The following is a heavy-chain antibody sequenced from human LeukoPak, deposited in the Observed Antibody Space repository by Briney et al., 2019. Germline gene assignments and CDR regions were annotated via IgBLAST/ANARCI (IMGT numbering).Heavy chain of an antibody. V-gene: IGHV3-21*01. CDR2: VTTSRSAR. Sequence: GGSLRLSCEASGFTFISYGMNWVRQAPGKGLEWVSSVTTSRSARYYADSVKGRFTVSRDNSKNSLYLQMNSLRAEDTAVYYCAGTGSKLLPGVASNYYYYMDVWGKGTTVTVSS. CDR1: GFTFISYG. CDR3: AGTGSKLLPGVASNYYYYMDV. J-gene: IGHJ6*03. D-gene: IGHD3-22*01.